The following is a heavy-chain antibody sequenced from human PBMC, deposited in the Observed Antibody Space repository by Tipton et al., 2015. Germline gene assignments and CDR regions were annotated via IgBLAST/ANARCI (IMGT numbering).Heavy chain of an antibody. V-gene: IGHV4-39*07. CDR3: ARLRETYGSDSDNWFDP. Sequence: GLVKPSETLSLTCTVSGDSITSSSYYWAWIRQPPGKGLQWIGSLFYNGRTYHNPSLQTRVTISVDTSKNQFSLKLSSVTAADTAVYYCARLRETYGSDSDNWFDPWGQGTLVTVSS. CDR1: GDSITSSSYY. D-gene: IGHD3-10*01. CDR2: LFYNGRT. J-gene: IGHJ5*02.